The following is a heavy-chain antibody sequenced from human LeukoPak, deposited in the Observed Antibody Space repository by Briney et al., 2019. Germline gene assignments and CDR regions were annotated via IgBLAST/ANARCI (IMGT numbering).Heavy chain of an antibody. Sequence: SETLSLTCTVSGGSISSSSYYWGRTRQPPGKGLERPGSIYYSGSTYYYPSLKRRVTIFVDRFTNQFSMKLSSVTAAVSAVYYCARHMIVVVTPGPFDYWGQGTLVTVSS. V-gene: IGHV4-39*01. CDR3: ARHMIVVVTPGPFDY. CDR1: GGSISSSSYY. D-gene: IGHD3-22*01. CDR2: IYYSGST. J-gene: IGHJ4*02.